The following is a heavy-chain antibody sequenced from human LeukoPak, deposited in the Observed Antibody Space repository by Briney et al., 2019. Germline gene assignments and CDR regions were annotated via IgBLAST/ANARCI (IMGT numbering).Heavy chain of an antibody. CDR1: GFTFTSYW. V-gene: IGHV5-51*01. CDR3: ARPLVGSTYYFDY. D-gene: IGHD1-26*01. CDR2: IYPGDSDT. J-gene: IGHJ4*02. Sequence: PGGSLRLSCAASGFTFTSYWIGWVRQMPGKGLEWMGIIYPGDSDTRYSPSFQGQVAISADKSISTAYLQWSSLKASDTAMYYCARPLVGSTYYFDYWGQGTLVTVSS.